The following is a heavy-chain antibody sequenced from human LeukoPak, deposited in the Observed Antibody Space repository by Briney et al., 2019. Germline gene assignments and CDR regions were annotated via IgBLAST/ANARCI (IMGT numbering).Heavy chain of an antibody. CDR3: AKDLNTAMVTEGTMDYYYYYGMDV. CDR1: GFTFSSYG. D-gene: IGHD5-18*01. J-gene: IGHJ6*02. V-gene: IGHV3-30*18. CDR2: ISYDGSNK. Sequence: GASLRLSCAASGFTFSSYGMHWVRQAPSKGLEWVAVISYDGSNKYYADSVKGRFTISRDNSKNTLYLQMNSLRAEDTAVYYCAKDLNTAMVTEGTMDYYYYYGMDVWGQGTTVTVSS.